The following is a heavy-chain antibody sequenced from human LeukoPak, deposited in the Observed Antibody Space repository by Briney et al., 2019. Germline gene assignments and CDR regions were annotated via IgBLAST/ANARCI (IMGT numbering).Heavy chain of an antibody. Sequence: PGGSLRLSCAASGFTFSSYAMSWVRQAPGKGLEWVSAISGSGGSTYYEDSVRGRFTISRDNSKSTLYLQMNSLRPEDTATYYCAKDRSFYGAPWYLDIWGRGTLVTVSP. J-gene: IGHJ2*01. CDR3: AKDRSFYGAPWYLDI. CDR2: ISGSGGST. CDR1: GFTFSSYA. V-gene: IGHV3-23*01. D-gene: IGHD4-17*01.